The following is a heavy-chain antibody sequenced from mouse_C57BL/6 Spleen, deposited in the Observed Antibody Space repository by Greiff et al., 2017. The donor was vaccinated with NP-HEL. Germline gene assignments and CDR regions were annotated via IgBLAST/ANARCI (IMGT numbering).Heavy chain of an antibody. CDR1: GFSLTSYG. V-gene: IGHV2-2*01. CDR3: ARYGNYSYYAMDY. Sequence: VKLVESGPGLVQPSQSLSITCTVSGFSLTSYGVHWVRQSPGKGLEWLGVIWSDGSTDYNAAFISRLSISKDNSKSQVFFKMNSLQADDTAIYYCARYGNYSYYAMDYWGQGTSVTVSS. CDR2: IWSDGST. D-gene: IGHD2-1*01. J-gene: IGHJ4*01.